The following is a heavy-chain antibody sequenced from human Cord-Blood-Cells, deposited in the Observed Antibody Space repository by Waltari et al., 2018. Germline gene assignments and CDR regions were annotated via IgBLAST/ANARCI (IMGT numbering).Heavy chain of an antibody. J-gene: IGHJ4*02. V-gene: IGHV3-30-3*01. CDR2: ISDDGSNK. CDR3: ARVPFDY. CDR1: GFTFSSYA. Sequence: QVQLVESGGGVVQPGRSLRLSCAASGFTFSSYAMHWVRQAPGKGLEWVAVISDDGSNKYYADSVKGRFTISRDNSKNTLYLQMNSLRAEDTAVYYCARVPFDYWGQGTLVTVSS. D-gene: IGHD2-2*01.